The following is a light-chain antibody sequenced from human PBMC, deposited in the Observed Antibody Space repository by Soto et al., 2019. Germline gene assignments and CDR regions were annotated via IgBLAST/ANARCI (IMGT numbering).Light chain of an antibody. CDR3: LQDYNYPWT. V-gene: IGKV1-6*01. CDR1: QGIRND. Sequence: AIPMTQSPSSLSASVGDKVTITCRASQGIRNDLGWYQQRPGKAPKLLIYAASSLQIGVPSRFSGSGSGTDFTLTISSLQPEDFATYDCLQDYNYPWTFGQGTKVEIK. J-gene: IGKJ1*01. CDR2: AAS.